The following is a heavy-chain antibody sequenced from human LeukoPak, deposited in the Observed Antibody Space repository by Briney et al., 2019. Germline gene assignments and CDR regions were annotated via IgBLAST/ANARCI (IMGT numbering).Heavy chain of an antibody. J-gene: IGHJ4*02. CDR2: INSRGDDT. Sequence: PGGSLRLFCGAFSGFAMSWVRQAPGRGLEWVSAINSRGDDTYYPDSVKGRFTISRDNSNNTLYLQMNSLRAEDTAVYYCAKGHRSSSSFFDSWGQGILVTVSS. D-gene: IGHD6-19*01. CDR1: SGFA. V-gene: IGHV3-23*01. CDR3: AKGHRSSSSFFDS.